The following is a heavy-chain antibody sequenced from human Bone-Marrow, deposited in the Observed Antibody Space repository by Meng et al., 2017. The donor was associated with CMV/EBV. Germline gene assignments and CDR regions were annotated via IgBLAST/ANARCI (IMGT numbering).Heavy chain of an antibody. CDR3: ARFFQGYFDY. CDR1: GGTFKSFT. V-gene: IGHV1-2*02. Sequence: ASVKVSCKVSGGTFKSFTITWVRQAPGQGLEWMGWINPNSGGTNYAQKFQGRVTMTRDTSISTAYMELSRLRSDDTAVYYCARFFQGYFDYWGQGTLVTVSS. CDR2: INPNSGGT. D-gene: IGHD3-3*01. J-gene: IGHJ4*02.